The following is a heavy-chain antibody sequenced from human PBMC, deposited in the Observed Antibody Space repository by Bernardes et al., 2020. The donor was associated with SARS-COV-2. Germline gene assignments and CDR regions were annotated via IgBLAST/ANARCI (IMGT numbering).Heavy chain of an antibody. V-gene: IGHV3-21*01. CDR3: ARDVWFGELLPDY. CDR1: GFTFSSYS. CDR2: ISSSSSYI. Sequence: GGSLRLSCAASGFTFSSYSMNWVRQAPGKGLEWVSSISSSSSYIYYADSVKGRFTISRDNAKNSLYLQMNSLRAEDTAVYYCARDVWFGELLPDYWGQGTLVTVSS. D-gene: IGHD3-10*01. J-gene: IGHJ4*02.